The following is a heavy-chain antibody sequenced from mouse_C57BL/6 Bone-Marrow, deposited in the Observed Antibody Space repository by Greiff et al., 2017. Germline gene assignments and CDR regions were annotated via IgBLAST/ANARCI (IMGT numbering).Heavy chain of an antibody. Sequence: QVQLQQSGPELVKPGASVKISCKASGYTFTDYYINWVKQRPVQGLEWIGWIFPGSGSTYYNEKFKGKATLTVDKSSSTAYMLLSSLTSEDSAVYFCARHFATVVAHWYFDVWGTGTTVTVSS. V-gene: IGHV1-75*01. CDR3: ARHFATVVAHWYFDV. D-gene: IGHD1-1*01. CDR2: IFPGSGST. CDR1: GYTFTDYY. J-gene: IGHJ1*03.